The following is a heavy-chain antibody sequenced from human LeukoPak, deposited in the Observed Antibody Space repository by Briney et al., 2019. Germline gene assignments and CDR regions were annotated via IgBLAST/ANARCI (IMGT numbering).Heavy chain of an antibody. CDR3: ANGAGYLIQN. J-gene: IGHJ4*02. Sequence: GGSLRLSCAASGFSFSGHWMNWVRQAPGKGLEWVANIKQDGSEKFYVDPVKGRFTISRDNAKNSLYLQMDSLSAEDTALYYCANGAGYLIQNWGQGTLVTVSS. V-gene: IGHV3-7*03. D-gene: IGHD3-16*01. CDR1: GFSFSGHW. CDR2: IKQDGSEK.